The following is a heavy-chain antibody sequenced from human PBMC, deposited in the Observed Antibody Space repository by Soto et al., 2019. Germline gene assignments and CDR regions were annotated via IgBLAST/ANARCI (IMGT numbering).Heavy chain of an antibody. J-gene: IGHJ4*02. CDR3: ARVDPSGYIEGFDY. V-gene: IGHV3-74*01. CDR1: GFTFSSYL. CDR2: INSDGSST. D-gene: IGHD5-12*01. Sequence: PGGSLRLSCAASGFTFSSYLMHWVRQAPGKGLVWVSRINSDGSSTSYADSVKGRFTISRDNAKNTLYLQMNSLRAEDTAVYYCARVDPSGYIEGFDYWGQGTLVTVSS.